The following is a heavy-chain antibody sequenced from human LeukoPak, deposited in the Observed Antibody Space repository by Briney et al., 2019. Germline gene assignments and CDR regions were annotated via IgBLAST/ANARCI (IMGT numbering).Heavy chain of an antibody. J-gene: IGHJ4*02. CDR1: GGSISSSNW. CDR3: AGDGQEKWFYY. D-gene: IGHD3-22*01. Sequence: PSETLSLTCAVSGGSISSSNWWSWVRQPPGKGLEWIGDIYHSGSTNYNPSLKGRVTISVDKSKNQFSLKLSSVTAADTAVYYCAGDGQEKWFYYWGQGTLVTVSS. CDR2: IYHSGST. V-gene: IGHV4-4*02.